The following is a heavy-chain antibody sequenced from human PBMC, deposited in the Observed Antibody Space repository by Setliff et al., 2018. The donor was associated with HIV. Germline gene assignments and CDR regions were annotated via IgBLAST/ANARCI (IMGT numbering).Heavy chain of an antibody. V-gene: IGHV4-38-2*01. D-gene: IGHD3-10*01. CDR2: IYHSGST. Sequence: SETLSLTCVVSTYSISSGFYWAWIRQPPGKGLEWIGSIYHSGSTYYNPSLKSRVTISIDTSKNQFSLRLTSVTAADTAVYYCARLLPGDYYGSGSYFDYWGQGTLVTLL. CDR1: TYSISSGFY. CDR3: ARLLPGDYYGSGSYFDY. J-gene: IGHJ4*02.